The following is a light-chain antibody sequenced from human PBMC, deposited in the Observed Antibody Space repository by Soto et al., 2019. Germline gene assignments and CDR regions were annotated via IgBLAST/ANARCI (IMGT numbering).Light chain of an antibody. J-gene: IGKJ1*01. CDR1: QSISSW. CDR3: QQYDSYAWT. V-gene: IGKV1-5*01. Sequence: IQMTQSRSIRSASVGDRVTITRRASQSISSWLAWYQQKPGKAPKLLIYDASSLESGVPSRFSGIGSGTEFTLTITSLQPDDFATYYCQQYDSYAWTFGQGTKVDIK. CDR2: DAS.